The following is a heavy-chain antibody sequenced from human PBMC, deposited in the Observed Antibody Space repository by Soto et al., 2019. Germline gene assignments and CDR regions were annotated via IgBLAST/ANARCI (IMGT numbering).Heavy chain of an antibody. V-gene: IGHV4-59*01. Sequence: QVQLQESGPGLVKPSETLSLTCTVSGGSISSYYWSWIRQPPGKGLEWIGYIFYSGSTNYNPSLKSRVTISVAPPKNQFSLKLSSVTAADTAVYYCARRYGSAFDIWGHGTMVTVSS. CDR1: GGSISSYY. CDR3: ARRYGSAFDI. D-gene: IGHD4-17*01. J-gene: IGHJ3*02. CDR2: IFYSGST.